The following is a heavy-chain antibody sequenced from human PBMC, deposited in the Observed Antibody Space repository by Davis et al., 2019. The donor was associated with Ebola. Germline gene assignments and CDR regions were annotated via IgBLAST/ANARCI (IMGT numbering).Heavy chain of an antibody. V-gene: IGHV4-59*01. J-gene: IGHJ6*02. CDR3: ARVPPVYYYGMDV. Sequence: SETLSLTCAVYGGSFSGYYWSWIRQPPGKGLEWIGYIYYSGSTNYNPSLKSRVTISVDTSKNLFSLKLSSVTAADAAVYYCARVPPVYYYGMDVWGQGTTVTVSS. CDR1: GGSFSGYY. CDR2: IYYSGST.